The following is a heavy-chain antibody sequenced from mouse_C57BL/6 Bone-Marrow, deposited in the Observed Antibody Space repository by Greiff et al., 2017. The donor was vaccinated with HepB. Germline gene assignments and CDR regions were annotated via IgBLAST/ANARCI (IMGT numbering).Heavy chain of an antibody. CDR1: GFNIKDYY. Sequence: VHVKQSGAELVRPGASVKLSCTASGFNIKDYYMHWVKQRPEQGLEWIGRIDPEDGDTEYAPKFQGKATMTADTSSNTAYLQLSSLTSEDTAVYYCTTVVLLRSEPAYWGQGTLVTVSA. CDR3: TTVVLLRSEPAY. J-gene: IGHJ3*01. V-gene: IGHV14-1*01. CDR2: IDPEDGDT. D-gene: IGHD1-1*01.